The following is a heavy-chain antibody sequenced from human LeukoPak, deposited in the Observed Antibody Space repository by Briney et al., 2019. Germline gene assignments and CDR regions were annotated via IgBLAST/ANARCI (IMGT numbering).Heavy chain of an antibody. CDR2: INHSGST. Sequence: SETLSVTCAVYGGSLSGYYWSGIRQTPGERLEWIGEINHSGSTNSSPSLKSRVTISVETSKNQFSLKLSSVTAADTAVYSCARGVRWFDPWGQGTLVTVSS. J-gene: IGHJ5*02. V-gene: IGHV4-34*01. D-gene: IGHD6-6*01. CDR1: GGSLSGYY. CDR3: ARGVRWFDP.